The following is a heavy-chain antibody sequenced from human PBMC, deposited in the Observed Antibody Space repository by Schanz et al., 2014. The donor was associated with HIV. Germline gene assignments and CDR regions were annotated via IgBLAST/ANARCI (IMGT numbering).Heavy chain of an antibody. CDR3: TRLHYYYDRSGFSFDC. CDR1: GYTFTSYY. CDR2: INPNGGGT. D-gene: IGHD3-22*01. Sequence: QVQLVQSGAELKKPGASVKVSCKASGYTFTSYYIHWVRQAPGQGLEWMGWINPNGGGTNLAQKFEGRVTMTIDRSITTATMELSRLNSDDTAMYFCTRLHYYYDRSGFSFDCWGQGTLVTVSS. J-gene: IGHJ4*02. V-gene: IGHV1-2*02.